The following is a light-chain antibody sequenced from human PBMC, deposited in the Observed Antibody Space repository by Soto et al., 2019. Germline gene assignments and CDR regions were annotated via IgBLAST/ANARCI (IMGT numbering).Light chain of an antibody. Sequence: EIVLTQSPATLSVSPGERVTLSCRASQSVGTNLAWYQQRPGQAPRLLIYGPSTRATGVPARFSGSGSGTEFTLTIRSLQSEDLAVYYCQQYNNWPLHTCGQGTKGDIK. V-gene: IGKV3-15*01. CDR3: QQYNNWPLHT. J-gene: IGKJ2*01. CDR1: QSVGTN. CDR2: GPS.